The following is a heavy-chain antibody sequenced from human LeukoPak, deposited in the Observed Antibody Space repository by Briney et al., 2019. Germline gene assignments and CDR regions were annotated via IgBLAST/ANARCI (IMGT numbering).Heavy chain of an antibody. CDR1: GYTFTSYY. J-gene: IGHJ4*02. D-gene: IGHD3-10*01. CDR3: STDATPGSSIAY. CDR2: INPRGVST. Sequence: ASVKVSCKASGYTFTSYYMHLVRQAPGQGLEWMGLINPRGVSTSYAQNFQGGVTMTRDTATSTVYIKLSSLRSEDTAVYYCSTDATPGSSIAYWGQGTLVTVPS. V-gene: IGHV1-46*01.